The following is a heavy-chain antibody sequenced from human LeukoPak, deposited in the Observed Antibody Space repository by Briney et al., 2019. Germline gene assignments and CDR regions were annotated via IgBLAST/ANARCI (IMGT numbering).Heavy chain of an antibody. CDR1: GFTFSSYS. CDR2: ISSSSSYI. J-gene: IGHJ4*02. CDR3: AREAPVTTYSLFDY. Sequence: KPGGSLRLSCAASGFTFSSYSMNWVRQPPGKGLEWVSSISSSSSYIYYADSVKGRFTISRDNAKNSLYLQMNSPRAEDTAVYYCAREAPVTTYSLFDYWGQGTLVTVSS. D-gene: IGHD4-17*01. V-gene: IGHV3-21*01.